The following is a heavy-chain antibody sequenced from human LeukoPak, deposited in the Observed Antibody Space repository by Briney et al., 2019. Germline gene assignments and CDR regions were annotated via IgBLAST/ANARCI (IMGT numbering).Heavy chain of an antibody. CDR3: XQXXYRNXXXXYGMDV. CDR2: ISGSGGST. Sequence: GGSLRLSCAASGFTFSSYAMSWVRQAPGKGLEWVSAISGSGGSTYYADSVKGRFTISRDNSKNTLYLQMNSLRAEDTAVYYCXQXXYRNXXXXYGMDVWGPGTTVTVSS. D-gene: IGHD2/OR15-2a*01. CDR1: GFTFSSYA. V-gene: IGHV3-23*01. J-gene: IGHJ6*02.